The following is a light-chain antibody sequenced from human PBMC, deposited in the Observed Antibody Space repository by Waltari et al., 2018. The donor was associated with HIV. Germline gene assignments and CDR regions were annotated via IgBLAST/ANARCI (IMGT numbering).Light chain of an antibody. J-gene: IGLJ2*01. CDR2: YDN. Sequence: SYVVTQPPSVSVAPGQTAGITCWGANTGSNSVHWYQQKPGQAPVLVIYYDNARPSGIPERFSGSSSGNTATLTINRVEAGDEADYYCQVWDSNSDHMIFGGGTKLTVL. CDR3: QVWDSNSDHMI. CDR1: NTGSNS. V-gene: IGLV3-21*04.